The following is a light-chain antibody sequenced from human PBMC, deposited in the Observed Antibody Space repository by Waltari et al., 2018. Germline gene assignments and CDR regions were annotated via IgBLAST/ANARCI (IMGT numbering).Light chain of an antibody. V-gene: IGLV2-23*01. CDR1: NSDVGNYNL. CDR3: CAYAGSSIYV. Sequence: QSALTQPAAVSGSPGQSITISCAGSNSDVGNYNLVSWYQQHPGEAPKLLIFETTKRPSGVSDRFSGSRSGNPASLTISGLQAEDEAEYSCCAYAGSSIYVFGSGTRVTVL. CDR2: ETT. J-gene: IGLJ1*01.